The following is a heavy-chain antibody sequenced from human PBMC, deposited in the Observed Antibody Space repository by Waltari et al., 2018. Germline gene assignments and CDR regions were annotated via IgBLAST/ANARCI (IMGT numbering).Heavy chain of an antibody. Sequence: QVHLVQSGAEVRKPGASVRVSCKTSGSTFSDHYIYWVRQAPGQGLEWMGWINPKSGATNPAQKYQGRVTMTTDTSTNTVYMELRRLTSDDTAVYYCARDLFPNFWSGYGFDFWGQGTKVTVSS. CDR3: ARDLFPNFWSGYGFDF. CDR1: GSTFSDHY. D-gene: IGHD3-3*01. CDR2: INPKSGAT. J-gene: IGHJ3*01. V-gene: IGHV1-2*02.